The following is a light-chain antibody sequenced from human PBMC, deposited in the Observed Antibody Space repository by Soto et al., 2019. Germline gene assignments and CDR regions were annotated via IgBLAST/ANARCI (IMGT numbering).Light chain of an antibody. CDR2: LGS. Sequence: DTVMTQSPLSLPVTPGEPASISCRSSQSLLHSNGYNYLDWYLQKSGQSPQLLIYLGSNRASGVPDRFSGSGSGTDFTLEISRVEAEDVGVYYCMQALQTPFTFGPGTKVDIK. J-gene: IGKJ3*01. V-gene: IGKV2-28*01. CDR3: MQALQTPFT. CDR1: QSLLHSNGYNY.